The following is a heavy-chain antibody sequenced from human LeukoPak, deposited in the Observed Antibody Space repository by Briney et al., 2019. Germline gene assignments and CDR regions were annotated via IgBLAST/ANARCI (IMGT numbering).Heavy chain of an antibody. V-gene: IGHV3-74*01. CDR1: GFTFSNYW. CDR2: INGHGSST. D-gene: IGHD4/OR15-4a*01. CDR3: ARGLTMGHF. Sequence: GGSLRLSCAASGFTFSNYWMHWVRPDPGKGLVWASRINGHGSSTGYADSVKGRFTISRDNAKNTLYLQMNSLRADDTAVYYCARGLTMGHFGGQGTLVTVSS. J-gene: IGHJ4*02.